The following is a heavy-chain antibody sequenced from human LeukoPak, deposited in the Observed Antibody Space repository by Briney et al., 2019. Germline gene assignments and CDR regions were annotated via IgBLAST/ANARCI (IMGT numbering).Heavy chain of an antibody. CDR1: GGSISSYY. Sequence: SETLSLTCTVSGGSISSYYWSWIRQPPGKGLEWIGYIYYSGSTYYNPSLKSRVTISVDTSKNQFSLKLSSVTAADTAVYYCARSLIVGATRHCFDYWGQGTLVTVSS. CDR3: ARSLIVGATRHCFDY. J-gene: IGHJ4*02. V-gene: IGHV4-59*04. D-gene: IGHD1-26*01. CDR2: IYYSGST.